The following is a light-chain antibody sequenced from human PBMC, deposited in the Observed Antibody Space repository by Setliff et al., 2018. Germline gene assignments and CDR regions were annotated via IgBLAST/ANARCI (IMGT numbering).Light chain of an antibody. CDR3: SSYSTRTSLDV. CDR2: EVT. CDR1: SSDVGFYNY. V-gene: IGLV2-8*01. Sequence: QSVLTQPPSASGSPGQSVTVSCTGTSSDVGFYNYVSWYQQHPGKAPKLMIYEVTKRPSGVPDRFSGSKSGNTASLTVSGLQVEDEADYYCSSYSTRTSLDVFGTGTKVTVL. J-gene: IGLJ1*01.